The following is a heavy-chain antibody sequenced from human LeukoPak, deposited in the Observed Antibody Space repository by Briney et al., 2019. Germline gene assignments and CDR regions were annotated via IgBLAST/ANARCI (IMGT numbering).Heavy chain of an antibody. CDR1: GYTFTCYY. J-gene: IGHJ4*02. CDR2: INTNSGGT. CDR3: ARDLISVTTYYDY. V-gene: IGHV1-2*02. Sequence: ASVKVSCKASGYTFTCYYMHWVRQAPGQGLEWMGWINTNSGGTNYAQKFQGRVTMTRDTSISTAYMELSRLRSDDTAVYYCARDLISVTTYYDYWGQGTLVTVSS. D-gene: IGHD4-17*01.